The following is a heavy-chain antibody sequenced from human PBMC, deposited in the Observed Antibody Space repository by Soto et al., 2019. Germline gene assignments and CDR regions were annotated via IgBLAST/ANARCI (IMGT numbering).Heavy chain of an antibody. CDR3: AVGIQTDAFHX. Sequence: SETLSLTLPVSGGSISSCYWSWIRQPPGKGLEWIGYIYYSGSTNYKHSLKSLVTISVDTSKNQFSLKLRSVTAADTAVYYCAVGIQTDAFHXWGQGTMVTVS. V-gene: IGHV4-59*01. J-gene: IGHJ3*01. D-gene: IGHD7-27*01. CDR1: GGSISSCY. CDR2: IYYSGST.